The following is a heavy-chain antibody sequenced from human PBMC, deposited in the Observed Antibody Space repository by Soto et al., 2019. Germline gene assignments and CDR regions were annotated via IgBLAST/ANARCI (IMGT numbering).Heavy chain of an antibody. CDR1: GFTVSSNY. J-gene: IGHJ3*02. D-gene: IGHD3-3*01. V-gene: IGHV3-66*01. CDR3: ARDPYYAFWSGYYGAFDI. Sequence: GGSLRLSCAASGFTVSSNYMSWVRQAPGKGLEWVSFIYSGGSTYYADSVKGRFTISRDNSKNTLYLQMNSLRAEDTAVYYCARDPYYAFWSGYYGAFDIWGQGTMFTVS. CDR2: IYSGGST.